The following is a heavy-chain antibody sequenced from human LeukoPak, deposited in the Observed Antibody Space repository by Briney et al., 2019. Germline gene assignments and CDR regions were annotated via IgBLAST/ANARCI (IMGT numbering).Heavy chain of an antibody. D-gene: IGHD3-22*01. CDR2: ISSSSSYI. CDR3: ARHYYDSSGYKY. V-gene: IGHV3-21*01. J-gene: IGHJ4*02. Sequence: AGGSLRLSCAASVFTFSSYAMIWVRRAPGKGLEWVSSISSSSSYIYYADSVKGRFTISRENAKNSLYLQMNSLRAEDTAVYNCARHYYDSSGYKYWGQGTLVTVSS. CDR1: VFTFSSYA.